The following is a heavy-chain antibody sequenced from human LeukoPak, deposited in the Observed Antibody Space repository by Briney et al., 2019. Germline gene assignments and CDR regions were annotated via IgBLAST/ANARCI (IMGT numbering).Heavy chain of an antibody. Sequence: SETLSLTCTVSGDSISSGGHFWSWIRQHPGKGLEWIGYIYYSGSTYYNPSLKSRVNISVDTSKNQFSLRLNSATAADTAVYYCTRDGPRSSGYPDTWGQGTRVTVSS. CDR3: TRDGPRSSGYPDT. V-gene: IGHV4-31*03. CDR2: IYYSGST. J-gene: IGHJ5*02. CDR1: GDSISSGGHF. D-gene: IGHD3-22*01.